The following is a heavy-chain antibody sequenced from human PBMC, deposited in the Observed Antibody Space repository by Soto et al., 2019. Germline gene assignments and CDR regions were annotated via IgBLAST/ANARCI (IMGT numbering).Heavy chain of an antibody. V-gene: IGHV1-18*01. J-gene: IGHJ4*02. CDR2: ISAYNGNT. Sequence: QVQLVQSGAEVKKPGASVKVSCKASGYTFTSYAISWVRQAPEQGLAWMGWISAYNGNTTYAQKLQGIGTMTTDTSTSTAYMELRSLRSDVTAVYCCARQGPPAHYWGQGTLVTVSS. CDR1: GYTFTSYA. D-gene: IGHD2-2*01. CDR3: ARQGPPAHY.